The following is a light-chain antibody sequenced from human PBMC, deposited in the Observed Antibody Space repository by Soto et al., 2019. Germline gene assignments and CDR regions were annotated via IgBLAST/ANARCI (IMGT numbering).Light chain of an antibody. J-gene: IGKJ4*01. V-gene: IGKV1-9*01. CDR2: SAA. CDR3: QQLNSYPHT. Sequence: EIQLTQSPSFLSSSVGERVTITCRASQSVSSYLAWYQQKPGKAPQLLIYSAASLQSGVTSRFSGSGSGTEYSLTNISRQAEDFSTYYYQQLNSYPHTFGEGTKVEIK. CDR1: QSVSSY.